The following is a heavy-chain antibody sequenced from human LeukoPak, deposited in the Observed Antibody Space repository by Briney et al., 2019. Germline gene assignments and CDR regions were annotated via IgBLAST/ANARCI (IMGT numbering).Heavy chain of an antibody. J-gene: IGHJ4*02. CDR2: ISSSSSYI. CDR3: AREDGSSWPRRGY. CDR1: GFTFSSYS. D-gene: IGHD6-13*01. V-gene: IGHV3-21*01. Sequence: PGGSLRLSCAASGFTFSSYSMNWVRQAPGKGLEWVSSISSSSSYIYYADSVKGRFTISRDNAKNSLYLQMNSLRAEDTAVYYCAREDGSSWPRRGYWGQGTLVTVSS.